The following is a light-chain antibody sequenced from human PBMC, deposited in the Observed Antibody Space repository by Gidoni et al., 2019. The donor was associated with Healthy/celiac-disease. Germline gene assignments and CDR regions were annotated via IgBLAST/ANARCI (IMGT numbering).Light chain of an antibody. CDR3: QVWDSSSDHYV. CDR1: NIGSKS. V-gene: IGLV3-21*04. J-gene: IGLJ1*01. CDR2: CDS. Sequence: SYVLTQPPSVSVAPGKTARITCGGNNIGSKSVHWYQQKPGQAPVLVIYCDSDRPSGLPARFSGSNSGNTATLTISRVEAGDEADYYCQVWDSSSDHYVFGTGTKVTVL.